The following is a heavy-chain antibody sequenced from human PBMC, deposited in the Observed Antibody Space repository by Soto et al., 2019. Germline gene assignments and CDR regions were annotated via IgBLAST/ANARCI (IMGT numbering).Heavy chain of an antibody. J-gene: IGHJ5*02. D-gene: IGHD1-7*01. Sequence: SETLSLTCTVAGGSISSGGYYWSWIRQHPGKGLEWIGYIYYSGSTYYNPSLKSRVTISVDTSKNQFSLKLSSVTAADTAVYYCARDLTGTSTPQGWFDPWGQGTLVTVSS. CDR2: IYYSGST. CDR3: ARDLTGTSTPQGWFDP. V-gene: IGHV4-31*03. CDR1: GGSISSGGYY.